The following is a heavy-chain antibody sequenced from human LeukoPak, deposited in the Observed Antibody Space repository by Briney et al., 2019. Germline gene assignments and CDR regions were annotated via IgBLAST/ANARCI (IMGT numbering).Heavy chain of an antibody. Sequence: AGGSLRLSCAASGFTFSSYAMHWVRQAPGKGLEWVAVISYDGSNKYYADSVKGRFTISRDNSKNTLYLQMNSLRAEDTAVYYCVRALYDSSGYYSHFDYWGQGTLVTVSS. CDR3: VRALYDSSGYYSHFDY. CDR1: GFTFSSYA. D-gene: IGHD3-22*01. V-gene: IGHV3-30*04. CDR2: ISYDGSNK. J-gene: IGHJ4*02.